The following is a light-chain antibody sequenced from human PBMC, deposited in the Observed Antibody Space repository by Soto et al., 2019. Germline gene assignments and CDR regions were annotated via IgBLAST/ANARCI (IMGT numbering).Light chain of an antibody. J-gene: IGLJ3*02. V-gene: IGLV1-40*01. Sequence: QLVLTQPPSVSGAPGQRVTISCTGSSSNIGAGYDVHWYQQLPGTAPKLLIYGNSNRPSGVPDRFSGSKSGTSASLAITGLQSEDEAVYYCAAWDDSLNHWVFGGGTQLTVL. CDR3: AAWDDSLNHWV. CDR2: GNS. CDR1: SSNIGAGYD.